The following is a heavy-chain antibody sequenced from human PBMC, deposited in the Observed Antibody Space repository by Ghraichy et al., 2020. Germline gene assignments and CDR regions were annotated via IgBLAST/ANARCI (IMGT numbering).Heavy chain of an antibody. CDR3: AWLPRF. CDR1: GFTVSNNF. J-gene: IGHJ4*02. D-gene: IGHD3-16*01. V-gene: IGHV3-53*01. Sequence: GGSLRLSCAASGFTVSNNFMTWVRQAPGKGLEWVSLIYSGGNSYYADSVKGRSTISRDSSKNTLYLQMNSLRAEDTAMYYCAWLPRFWGQGTQVTVSS. CDR2: IYSGGNS.